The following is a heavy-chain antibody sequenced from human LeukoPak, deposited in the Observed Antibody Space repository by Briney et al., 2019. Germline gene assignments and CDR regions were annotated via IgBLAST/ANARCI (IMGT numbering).Heavy chain of an antibody. V-gene: IGHV1-2*02. Sequence: ASVKVSCKASGYTFTGYYMHWVRQAPGQGLEWMGWINPNSGGTNYAQKFQGRVTMTRDTSISTAYMELSRLRSDDTAVYYCARSVQGYYGSGAWFDPWGQGTLVTVSS. CDR1: GYTFTGYY. CDR2: INPNSGGT. CDR3: ARSVQGYYGSGAWFDP. D-gene: IGHD3-10*01. J-gene: IGHJ5*02.